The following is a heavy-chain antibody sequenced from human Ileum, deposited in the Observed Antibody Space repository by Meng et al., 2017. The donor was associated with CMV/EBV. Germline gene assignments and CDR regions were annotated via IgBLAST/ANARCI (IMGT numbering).Heavy chain of an antibody. Sequence: SETLSLTCTVSGGSVSSGSYYWTWIRQPPGKGLEWIGYIYNLGSTNYNPSLNSRVTISVDTSNNHFSLNLRSVIAADTAVYYCAQTQVLAQDVLNIWGPGTMVTVSS. CDR1: GGSVSSGSYY. CDR3: AQTQVLAQDVLNI. V-gene: IGHV4-61*03. J-gene: IGHJ3*02. CDR2: IYNLGST.